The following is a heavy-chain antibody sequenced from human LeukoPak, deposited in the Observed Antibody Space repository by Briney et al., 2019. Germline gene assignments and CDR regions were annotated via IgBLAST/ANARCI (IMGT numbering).Heavy chain of an antibody. V-gene: IGHV1-69*06. CDR1: GYTFTSYY. CDR2: IIPIFGTA. D-gene: IGHD2-15*01. J-gene: IGHJ6*04. Sequence: SVKVSCKASGYTFTSYYMHWVRQAPGQGLEWMGGIIPIFGTANYAQKFQGRVTITADKSTSTAYMELSSLRSEDTAVYYCASATLRCSGGSCYEMDVWGKGTTVTVSS. CDR3: ASATLRCSGGSCYEMDV.